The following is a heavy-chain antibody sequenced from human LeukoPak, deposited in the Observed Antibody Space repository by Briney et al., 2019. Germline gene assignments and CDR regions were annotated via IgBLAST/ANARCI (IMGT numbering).Heavy chain of an antibody. J-gene: IGHJ5*02. CDR3: ARQIAAAGTGWFDP. Sequence: SETLSLTCTVSGGSISSYYWSWIRQPPGKGLEWIGYIYYSGSTYYNPSLKGRVTISVDTSKNQFSLKLSSVTAADTAVYYCARQIAAAGTGWFDPWGQGTLVTVSS. D-gene: IGHD6-13*01. CDR2: IYYSGST. V-gene: IGHV4-59*06. CDR1: GGSISSYY.